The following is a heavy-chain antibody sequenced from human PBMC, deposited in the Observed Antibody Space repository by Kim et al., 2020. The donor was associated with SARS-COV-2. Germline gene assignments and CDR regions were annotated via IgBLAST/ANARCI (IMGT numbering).Heavy chain of an antibody. D-gene: IGHD3-10*01. J-gene: IGHJ3*01. Sequence: FYAESVKGRFTISRDNSKNTVYLQFNILVAEDTAIYYCVRQVAGSNFDVWGQGTMVTVSS. CDR3: VRQVAGSNFDV. V-gene: IGHV3-23*01.